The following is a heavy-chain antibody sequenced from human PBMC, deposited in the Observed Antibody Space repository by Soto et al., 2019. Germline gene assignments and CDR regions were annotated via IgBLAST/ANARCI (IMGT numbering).Heavy chain of an antibody. J-gene: IGHJ4*02. D-gene: IGHD5-12*01. V-gene: IGHV4-31*03. CDR2: INYTGNT. CDR3: ASGHDAYEVRY. CDR1: GGSISSGGTGSY. Sequence: QVQLQESGPGLVKPSQTLSLTCTVSGGSISSGGTGSYWTWIRQLPGKGLEWIGYINYTGNTYYIPSLNPRPSLSIYPSQSLFSLNLTSVTASDPAVYFCASGHDAYEVRYWGQGTLVTVSS.